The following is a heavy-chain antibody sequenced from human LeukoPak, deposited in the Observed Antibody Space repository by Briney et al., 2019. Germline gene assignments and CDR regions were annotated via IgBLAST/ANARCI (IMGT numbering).Heavy chain of an antibody. CDR1: GYTFTSYG. D-gene: IGHD3-10*01. V-gene: IGHV1-18*01. J-gene: IGHJ4*02. CDR3: ARDGMVRGVTAACYDY. Sequence: ASVKVSCKASGYTFTSYGISWVRQAPGQGLEWMGWISPYNGNTNYAQKLQGRVTMTTDTSTSTAYMELRSLRSDDTAVYYCARDGMVRGVTAACYDYWGQGTLVTVSS. CDR2: ISPYNGNT.